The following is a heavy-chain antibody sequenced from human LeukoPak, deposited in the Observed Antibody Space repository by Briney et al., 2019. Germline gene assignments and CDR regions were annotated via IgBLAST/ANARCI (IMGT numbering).Heavy chain of an antibody. CDR1: GGSISSGGYS. CDR3: ARMYSSSWYELDY. Sequence: SETLSLTCAVSGGSISSGGYSWSWIRQPPGKGLEWIGYIYHSGSTYYNPSLKSRVPISVDRSKNQFSLKLSSVTAADTAVYYCARMYSSSWYELDYWGQGTLVTVSS. CDR2: IYHSGST. V-gene: IGHV4-30-2*01. D-gene: IGHD6-13*01. J-gene: IGHJ4*02.